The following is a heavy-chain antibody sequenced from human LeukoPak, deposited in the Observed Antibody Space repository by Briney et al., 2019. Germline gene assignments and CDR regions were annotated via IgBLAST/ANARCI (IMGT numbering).Heavy chain of an antibody. J-gene: IGHJ4*02. CDR3: ARGLRGSMHY. CDR1: GGSFSGYY. CDR2: INHSGST. D-gene: IGHD3-10*01. Sequence: SETLSLTCAVYGGSFSGYYWSWIRQPPGKGLEWIGEINHSGSTNYNPSLKSRVTISVDTSKNQFSLKLSSVTAADTAVYYCARGLRGSMHYWGQGTLVTVSS. V-gene: IGHV4-34*01.